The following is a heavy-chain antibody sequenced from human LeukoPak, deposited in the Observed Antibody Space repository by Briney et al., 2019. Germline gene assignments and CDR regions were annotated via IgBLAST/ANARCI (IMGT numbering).Heavy chain of an antibody. Sequence: SETLSFTCTVSGGSISSYYWSWIRQPAGKGLEWIGRIYTSGSTNYNPSLKSRVTMSVDTSKNQFSLKLSSVTAADTAVYYCAREALSDGYSSSWYVLYWGQGTLVTVSS. J-gene: IGHJ4*02. V-gene: IGHV4-4*07. D-gene: IGHD6-13*01. CDR1: GGSISSYY. CDR2: IYTSGST. CDR3: AREALSDGYSSSWYVLY.